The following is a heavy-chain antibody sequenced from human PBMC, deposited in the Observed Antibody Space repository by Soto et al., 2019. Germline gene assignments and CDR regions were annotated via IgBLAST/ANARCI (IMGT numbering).Heavy chain of an antibody. CDR3: AKGRGYSYGHAFDI. V-gene: IGHV3-30*18. CDR1: GFTFSSYG. J-gene: IGHJ3*02. CDR2: ISYDGSNK. D-gene: IGHD5-18*01. Sequence: GGSLRLSCAASGFTFSSYGMHWVRQAPGKGLEWVAVISYDGSNKYYADSVKGRFTISRDNSKNTLYLQMNSLRAEDTAVYYCAKGRGYSYGHAFDIWGQGTMVTVSS.